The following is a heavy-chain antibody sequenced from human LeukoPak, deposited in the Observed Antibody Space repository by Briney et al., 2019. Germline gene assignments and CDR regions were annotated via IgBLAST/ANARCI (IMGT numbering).Heavy chain of an antibody. D-gene: IGHD3-10*01. CDR3: ARGRGVRGVIFDFDY. V-gene: IGHV1-46*01. Sequence: ASVKVSCTASGYTFTSYYMHWVRQAPGQGLEWMGIINPSGGSTSYAQKFQGRVTMTRDTSTSTVYMELSSLRSEDTAVYYCARGRGVRGVIFDFDYWGQGTLVTVPS. J-gene: IGHJ4*02. CDR2: INPSGGST. CDR1: GYTFTSYY.